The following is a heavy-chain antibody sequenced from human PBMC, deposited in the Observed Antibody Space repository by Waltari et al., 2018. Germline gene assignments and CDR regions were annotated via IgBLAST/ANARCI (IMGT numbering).Heavy chain of an antibody. CDR1: GGSFSGYY. CDR3: ARGYRGFGSGTNFDY. V-gene: IGHV4-34*01. J-gene: IGHJ4*02. Sequence: QVQLQQWGAGLLKPSETLSLTCAVYGGSFSGYYWSWIRQPPGKGLEWIGEIHHSVSTNYNPCLKSRVNISVDTAKNQFALKLSSVTAADTAVYYCARGYRGFGSGTNFDYWGQGTLVTVSS. CDR2: IHHSVST. D-gene: IGHD6-19*01.